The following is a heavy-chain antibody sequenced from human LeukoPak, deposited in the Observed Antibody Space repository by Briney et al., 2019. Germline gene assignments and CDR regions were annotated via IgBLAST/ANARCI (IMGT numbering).Heavy chain of an antibody. CDR2: IKGDESYT. CDR3: VRDGDVYNFDH. V-gene: IGHV3-74*01. Sequence: PGGSLRLSCAASGFTFRSHWMHWVRQAPGKGLVWVSRIKGDESYTNYADSVKGRFTISRDNAKNTLYLQMTSLRAEDTAIYYYVRDGDVYNFDHWGQGTLVTVSS. J-gene: IGHJ4*02. D-gene: IGHD5-24*01. CDR1: GFTFRSHW.